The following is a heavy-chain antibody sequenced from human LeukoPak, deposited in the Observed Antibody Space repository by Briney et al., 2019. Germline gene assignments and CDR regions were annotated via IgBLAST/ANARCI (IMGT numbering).Heavy chain of an antibody. J-gene: IGHJ4*02. CDR3: AKVQRGAHYGDYVGYFDY. D-gene: IGHD4-17*01. CDR2: ISSSSSYI. CDR1: GFHFSAHG. Sequence: PGGSLRLSCAASGFHFSAHGMNWIRQAPGKGLEWVSSISSSSSYIYYADSVKGRFTISRDNAKNSLYLQMNSLRAEDTAVYYCAKVQRGAHYGDYVGYFDYWGQGTLVTVSS. V-gene: IGHV3-21*01.